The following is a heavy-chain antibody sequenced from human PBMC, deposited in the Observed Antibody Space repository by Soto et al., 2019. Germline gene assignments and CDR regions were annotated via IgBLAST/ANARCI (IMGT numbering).Heavy chain of an antibody. J-gene: IGHJ4*02. CDR1: GGSFTSNNW. CDR3: ASRDPGTSVDY. D-gene: IGHD1-7*01. Sequence: SETLSLTCAVSGGSFTSNNWWTWVRQPPGQGLEWIGEIYRTGSTNYNPSLKSRVTISLDKSENQFSLKVTSLTAADTAVYYCASRDPGTSVDYWGQGTLVTVSS. CDR2: IYRTGST. V-gene: IGHV4-4*02.